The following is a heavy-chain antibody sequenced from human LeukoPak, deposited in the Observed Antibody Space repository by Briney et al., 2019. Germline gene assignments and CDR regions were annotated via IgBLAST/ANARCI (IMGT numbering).Heavy chain of an antibody. CDR1: GYTFTSYD. CDR2: MNPNSGNT. CDR3: ARVLGIAAAGFRYFQH. J-gene: IGHJ1*01. Sequence: ASVKVSCKASGYTFTSYDINWVRQATGQGLELMGWMNPNSGNTGYAQKFQGRVTMTRNTSISTAYMELSSLRSEDTAVYYCARVLGIAAAGFRYFQHWGQGTLVTVSS. V-gene: IGHV1-8*01. D-gene: IGHD6-13*01.